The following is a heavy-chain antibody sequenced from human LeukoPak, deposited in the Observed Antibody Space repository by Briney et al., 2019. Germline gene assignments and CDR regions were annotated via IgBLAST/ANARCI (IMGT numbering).Heavy chain of an antibody. CDR1: GGSISRYY. CDR3: ARVSGYGGNSGV. Sequence: SETLSLTCTVSGGSISRYYWSWIRQPPGKGLEWIGYIYYSGSTNYNPSLKSRVTISVDASKNQFSLNLASVTAADTAVYYCARVSGYGGNSGVWGQGTLVTVSS. J-gene: IGHJ4*02. CDR2: IYYSGST. V-gene: IGHV4-59*01. D-gene: IGHD4-23*01.